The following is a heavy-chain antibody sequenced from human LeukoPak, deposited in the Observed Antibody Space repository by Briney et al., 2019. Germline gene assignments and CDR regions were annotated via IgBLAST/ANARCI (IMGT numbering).Heavy chain of an antibody. Sequence: PGGSLRLSCAASGFTFSSYAMSWVRQAPGKGLEWVSAVSGSGGSTYYADSVKGRFTISRDNSKNTLYLQMNSLRAEDTAVYYCARIPLEGLRLSPFDYWGQGTLVTVSS. D-gene: IGHD5-12*01. CDR1: GFTFSSYA. J-gene: IGHJ4*02. CDR3: ARIPLEGLRLSPFDY. CDR2: VSGSGGST. V-gene: IGHV3-23*01.